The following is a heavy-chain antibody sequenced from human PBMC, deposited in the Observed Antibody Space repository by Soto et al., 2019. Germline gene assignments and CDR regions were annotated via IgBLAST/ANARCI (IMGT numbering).Heavy chain of an antibody. CDR3: ARDLGKKMATTRFDY. Sequence: GASVTVSCKASVGTFSSYAISWLRQAPGQGLEWMGGIIPIFGTANYAQKFHGRVTITADESTSTAYTELCSLRSEDTAVYYCARDLGKKMATTRFDYWGQGTLVTVSS. D-gene: IGHD5-12*01. CDR2: IIPIFGTA. CDR1: VGTFSSYA. V-gene: IGHV1-69*13. J-gene: IGHJ4*02.